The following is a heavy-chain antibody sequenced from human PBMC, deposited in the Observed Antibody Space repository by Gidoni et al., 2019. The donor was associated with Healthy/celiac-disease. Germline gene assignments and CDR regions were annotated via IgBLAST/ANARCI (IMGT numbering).Heavy chain of an antibody. Sequence: QVQLQQWGAGLLKPSETLSLTCAVYGGSFSGYYWSWIRQPPGKGLDWIGEINHSGSTNYNPSLKRRVTISVDTSKKQFSLKRSSVTAAETAVYYCARGSRSILHPFDPWGQGTLVTVSS. CDR2: INHSGST. J-gene: IGHJ5*02. D-gene: IGHD1-26*01. CDR1: GGSFSGYY. V-gene: IGHV4-34*01. CDR3: ARGSRSILHPFDP.